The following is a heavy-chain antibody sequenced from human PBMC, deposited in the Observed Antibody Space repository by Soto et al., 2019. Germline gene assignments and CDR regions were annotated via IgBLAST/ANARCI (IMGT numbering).Heavy chain of an antibody. Sequence: PSETLSLTCAVSGGSIRSAFYYWSWIRQPPGQGLEWLGYIYYTGNTYYTPSLKSRLTISMDTSKSRLSLNLTSVTAADTAVYYCARAPIAVYESGFDYWGQGTLVTXS. CDR3: ARAPIAVYESGFDY. CDR1: GGSIRSAFYY. CDR2: IYYTGNT. D-gene: IGHD2-8*01. J-gene: IGHJ4*02. V-gene: IGHV4-30-4*08.